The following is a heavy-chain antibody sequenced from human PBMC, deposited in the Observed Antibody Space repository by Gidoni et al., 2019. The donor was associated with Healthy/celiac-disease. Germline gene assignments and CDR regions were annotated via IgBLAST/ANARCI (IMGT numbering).Heavy chain of an antibody. V-gene: IGHV4-31*03. CDR3: ARGGSAVTNPGLIDY. Sequence: QVQLQESGPGLVKPSQTLSLTCTVSGGSISSGGYYWSWIRQHPGKGLEWIGYIYYSGSTYYNPSLKSRVTISVDTSKNQFSLKLSSVTAADTAVYYCARGGSAVTNPGLIDYWGQGTLVTVSS. CDR1: GGSISSGGYY. CDR2: IYYSGST. J-gene: IGHJ4*02. D-gene: IGHD4-17*01.